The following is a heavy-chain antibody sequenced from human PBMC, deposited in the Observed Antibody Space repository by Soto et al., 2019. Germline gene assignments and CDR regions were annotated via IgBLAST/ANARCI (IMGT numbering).Heavy chain of an antibody. CDR1: GGSISSGGYS. J-gene: IGHJ4*02. D-gene: IGHD2-8*01. V-gene: IGHV4-30-2*01. CDR2: IYHSGST. Sequence: PSETLSLTCAVSGGSISSGGYSWSWIRQPPGKGLEWIGYIYHSGSTYYNPSLKSRVTISVDRSKNQFSLKLSSVTAADTAVYYCARASLMVYALDYWGQGTLVTVSS. CDR3: ARASLMVYALDY.